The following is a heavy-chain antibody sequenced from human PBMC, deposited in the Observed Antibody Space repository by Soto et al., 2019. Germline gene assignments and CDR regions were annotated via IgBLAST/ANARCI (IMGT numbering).Heavy chain of an antibody. CDR1: GFTFSSYW. Sequence: PGGCLRLSCAASGFTFSSYWMHWVRQAPGKGLVWVSRINSDGSSTSYADSVQGRFTISRDNAKNTLYLQMNSLRAEDTAVYYCARDKYGSSPDMTYYYYGMDVWGQGTTVTVSS. CDR3: ARDKYGSSPDMTYYYYGMDV. V-gene: IGHV3-74*01. J-gene: IGHJ6*02. D-gene: IGHD3-10*01. CDR2: INSDGSST.